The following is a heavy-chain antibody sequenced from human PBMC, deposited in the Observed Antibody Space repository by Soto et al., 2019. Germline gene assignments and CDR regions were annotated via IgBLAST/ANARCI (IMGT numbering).Heavy chain of an antibody. CDR2: IYYSGST. J-gene: IGHJ6*02. D-gene: IGHD2-2*01. CDR3: ARSRAPAAYGMDV. CDR1: GGSISSYY. V-gene: IGHV4-59*01. Sequence: PSETLSLTCTVSGGSISSYYWSWIRQPPGKGLEWIGYIYYSGSTNYSPSLKSRVTISVDTSKNQFSLKLSSVAAADTAVYYCARSRAPAAYGMDVWGQGTTVTVSS.